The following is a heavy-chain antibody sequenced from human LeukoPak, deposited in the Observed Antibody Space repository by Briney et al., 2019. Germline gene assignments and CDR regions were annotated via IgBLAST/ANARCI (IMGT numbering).Heavy chain of an antibody. D-gene: IGHD6-19*01. J-gene: IGHJ4*02. CDR3: ARDGAYSSGWYAPDY. V-gene: IGHV3-11*04. CDR2: ISSSGSTI. Sequence: GGSLRLSCAASGFTVSSNYMSWVRQAPGKGLEWVSYISSSGSTIYYADSVKGRFTISRDNAKNSLYLQMNSLRAEDTAVYYCARDGAYSSGWYAPDYWGQGTLVTVSS. CDR1: GFTVSSNY.